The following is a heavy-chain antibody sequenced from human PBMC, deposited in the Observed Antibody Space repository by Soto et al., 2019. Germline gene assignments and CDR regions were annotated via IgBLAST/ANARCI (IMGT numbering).Heavy chain of an antibody. CDR2: IYYSGST. Sequence: SETLSLTCTVSGGSISSGGYYWSWIRQHPGKGLEWIGYIYYSGSTYYNPSLKSRVTISVDTSKNQFSLNLRSVTAADTAVYYCARAGHSSSSEGANWFDTWGQGTLVTVSS. CDR1: GGSISSGGYY. D-gene: IGHD6-6*01. CDR3: ARAGHSSSSEGANWFDT. J-gene: IGHJ5*02. V-gene: IGHV4-31*03.